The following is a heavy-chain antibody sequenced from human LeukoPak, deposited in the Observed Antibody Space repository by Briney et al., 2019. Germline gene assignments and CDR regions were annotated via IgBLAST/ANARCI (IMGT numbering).Heavy chain of an antibody. J-gene: IGHJ4*02. CDR3: ARDQEGFDY. Sequence: RASVKVSCKASGYTFTSNYIHWVRQAPGQGLEWMGMIYPRDGCTSYAQKFQGRVTVTRDTSTSTVHMELSGLRSEDTAVYYCARDQEGFDYWGQGTLVTVSS. CDR2: IYPRDGCT. CDR1: GYTFTSNY. V-gene: IGHV1-46*01.